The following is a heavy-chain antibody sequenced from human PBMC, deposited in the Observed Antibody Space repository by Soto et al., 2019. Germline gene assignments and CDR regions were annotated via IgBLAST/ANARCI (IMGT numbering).Heavy chain of an antibody. J-gene: IGHJ6*02. D-gene: IGHD2-8*01. V-gene: IGHV3-48*03. Sequence: PGGSLRLSCAASGFTFSSYEMNWVRQAPGKGLEWVSYISSSGSTIYYADSVKGRFTISRDNAKNSLYLQMNSLRAEDTAVYYCARKKKLMVLGGYYYYYGMDVWGQGTTVTVSS. CDR1: GFTFSSYE. CDR3: ARKKKLMVLGGYYYYYGMDV. CDR2: ISSSGSTI.